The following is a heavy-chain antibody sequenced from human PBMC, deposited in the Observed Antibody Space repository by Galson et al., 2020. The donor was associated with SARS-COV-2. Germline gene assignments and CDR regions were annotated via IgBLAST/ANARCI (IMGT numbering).Heavy chain of an antibody. Sequence: PGGSLRLSCAASGFTFSSYGMHWVRQAPGKGLEWVAVIWYDGSNKYYADSVKGRFTISRDNSKNTLYLQMNSLRAEDTAVYYCARDLGGSGEQPPPSSGWFDGYFDYWGQGTLVTVSS. J-gene: IGHJ4*02. V-gene: IGHV3-33*01. CDR1: GFTFSSYG. D-gene: IGHD6-19*01. CDR2: IWYDGSNK. CDR3: ARDLGGSGEQPPPSSGWFDGYFDY.